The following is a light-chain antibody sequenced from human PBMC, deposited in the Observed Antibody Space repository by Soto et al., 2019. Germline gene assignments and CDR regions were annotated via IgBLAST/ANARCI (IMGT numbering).Light chain of an antibody. Sequence: EIVLTQSPATLSLSPGERATLSCRASQSVSSYLAWYQQKPGQAPRLLIYDASNRATGIPGRFSGSGSGTDFTLTISSLEPEDFAVYCCQQYNNWPLTFGPGTKVDFK. CDR1: QSVSSY. V-gene: IGKV3-11*01. CDR2: DAS. J-gene: IGKJ3*01. CDR3: QQYNNWPLT.